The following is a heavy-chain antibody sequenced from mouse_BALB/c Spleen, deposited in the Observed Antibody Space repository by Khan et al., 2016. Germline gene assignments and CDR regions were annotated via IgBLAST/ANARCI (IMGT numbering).Heavy chain of an antibody. D-gene: IGHD1-1*01. V-gene: IGHV7-3*02. CDR2: IRNKANGYTT. Sequence: EVELVESGGGLVQPGGSLRLSCATSGFTFTDYYMSWVRQPPGKALEWLGFIRNKANGYTTEYSASVKGRFTISRDNSQSILYLQMNTLRAEDSATYYFARYGSSPYYAMDYWGQGTSVTVSS. CDR3: ARYGSSPYYAMDY. J-gene: IGHJ4*01. CDR1: GFTFTDYY.